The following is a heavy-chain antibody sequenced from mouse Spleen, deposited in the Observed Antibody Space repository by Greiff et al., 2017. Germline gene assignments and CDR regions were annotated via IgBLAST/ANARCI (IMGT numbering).Heavy chain of an antibody. V-gene: IGHV1S26*01. D-gene: IGHD2-1*01. CDR2: INPSSGYT. CDR1: GYTFTSYT. CDR3: ARCGNPYYFDY. Sequence: VQLQQSGAELVKPGASVKMSCKASGYTFTSYTMHWVKQRPGQGLEWIGYINPSSGYTKYNQKFKDKATLTADKSSSTAYMQLSSLTSEDSAVYYCARCGNPYYFDYWGQGTTLTVSS. J-gene: IGHJ2*01.